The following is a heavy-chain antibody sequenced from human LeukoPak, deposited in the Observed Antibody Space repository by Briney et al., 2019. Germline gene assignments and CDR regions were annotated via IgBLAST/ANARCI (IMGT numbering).Heavy chain of an antibody. CDR3: ASHRYSGSPPDCGMDV. J-gene: IGHJ6*02. CDR1: GYSFTSYW. D-gene: IGHD1-26*01. V-gene: IGHV5-51*01. Sequence: GESLKISCKGSGYSFTSYWIGWVRQMPGKGLEWMGIIYPGDSDTRYSPSFQGQVTVSADKSISTAYLQWSSLKASDTAMYYCASHRYSGSPPDCGMDVWGQGTTVTVSS. CDR2: IYPGDSDT.